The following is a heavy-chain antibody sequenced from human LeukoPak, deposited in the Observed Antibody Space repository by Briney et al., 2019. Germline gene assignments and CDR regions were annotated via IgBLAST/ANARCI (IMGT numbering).Heavy chain of an antibody. V-gene: IGHV4-59*08. CDR1: GGSISGYY. Sequence: SETLSLTCTVSGGSISGYYWSWIRQPPGKGLEWIGYIYYSGSANHNPSLKSRVTISVDTSKNQFSLKLSSVTAADAAVYYCARHRGYYDSSAYNWFDPWGQGTLVTVSS. D-gene: IGHD3-22*01. CDR2: IYYSGSA. J-gene: IGHJ5*02. CDR3: ARHRGYYDSSAYNWFDP.